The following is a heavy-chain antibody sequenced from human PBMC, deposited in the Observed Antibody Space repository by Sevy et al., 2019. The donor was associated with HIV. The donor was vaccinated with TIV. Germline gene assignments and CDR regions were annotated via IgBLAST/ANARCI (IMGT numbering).Heavy chain of an antibody. CDR3: ARSGGPLDAGMDV. J-gene: IGHJ6*02. V-gene: IGHV1-18*01. CDR2: ISANNGDR. Sequence: ASVKVSCKTSGYTFTSFTINWVRQAPGQGLEWMGRISANNGDRNFAQNLQGRVTMTTDTSTSTTYMELRSLRSDDTAVYYCARSGGPLDAGMDVWGQGTTVTVSS. D-gene: IGHD3-3*01. CDR1: GYTFTSFT.